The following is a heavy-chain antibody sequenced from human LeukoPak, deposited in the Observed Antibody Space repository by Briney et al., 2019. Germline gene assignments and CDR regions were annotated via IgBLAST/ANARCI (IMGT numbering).Heavy chain of an antibody. J-gene: IGHJ5*02. CDR1: GASIRNYY. Sequence: SETLSLTCTVSGASIRNYYWSWIRQSPGKGLEWIGYIYYSGSTNYNPSLESRVAMSVDTSKNQFSLRLSSVTAADTAIYYCARRYSSSWYVGFFNPWGQGTLVTVSS. CDR3: ARRYSSSWYVGFFNP. D-gene: IGHD6-13*01. CDR2: IYYSGST. V-gene: IGHV4-59*08.